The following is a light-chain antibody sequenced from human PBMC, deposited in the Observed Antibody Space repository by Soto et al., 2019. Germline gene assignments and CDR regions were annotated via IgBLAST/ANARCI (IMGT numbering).Light chain of an antibody. CDR1: SSNIGAGYD. CDR3: HSYDSSLSAVV. V-gene: IGLV1-40*01. J-gene: IGLJ2*01. Sequence: QSVLTPPPSVSGAPGQRVTISCTGSSSNIGAGYDVQWYQQLPGTAPKLLIYGNMNRPSGVPDRFSGSKSGTSASLAITGLQAEDEADYYCHSYDSSLSAVVFGGGTKVNVL. CDR2: GNM.